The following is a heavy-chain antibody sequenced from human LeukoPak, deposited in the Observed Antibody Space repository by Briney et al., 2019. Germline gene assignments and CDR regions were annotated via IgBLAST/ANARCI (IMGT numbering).Heavy chain of an antibody. V-gene: IGHV3-48*01. CDR1: GFSFTTYS. Sequence: GGSLRLSCAASGFSFTTYSMNWVRQAPGKGLEWISYIGSRTGTIYYADSVKGRFTISRDNSRNTLYLQMNSLRAEDTAVYYCARGAPNPGGYYFDDRGQGTLVTVSS. CDR3: ARGAPNPGGYYFDD. CDR2: IGSRTGTI. J-gene: IGHJ4*02. D-gene: IGHD2-8*01.